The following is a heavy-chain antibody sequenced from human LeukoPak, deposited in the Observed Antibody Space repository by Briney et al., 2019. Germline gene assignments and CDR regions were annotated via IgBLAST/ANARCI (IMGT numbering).Heavy chain of an antibody. D-gene: IGHD3-9*01. CDR2: INPNSGGT. J-gene: IGHJ4*02. Sequence: ASVKVSCKASGYTFTGYYMHWVRQAPGQGLEWMGWINPNSGGTNYAQKFQGRVTMTRDTSISTAYMELSSLRSEDTAVYYCARGRNDILTGYYRRGLDYWGQGTLVTVSS. CDR1: GYTFTGYY. V-gene: IGHV1-2*02. CDR3: ARGRNDILTGYYRRGLDY.